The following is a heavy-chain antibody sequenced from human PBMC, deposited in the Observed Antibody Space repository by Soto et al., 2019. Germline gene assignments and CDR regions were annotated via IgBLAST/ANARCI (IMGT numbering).Heavy chain of an antibody. D-gene: IGHD3-9*01. V-gene: IGHV6-1*01. CDR1: GDSVSSNIAA. CDR2: TYYRSTCYN. Sequence: SQTLSLTCAISGDSVSSNIAAWNWIRHSPSRGLEWLGRTYYRSTCYNDSAVSVKSRITINPDTSKNQFSLQLNSVTPEDTAVYYWATYFDARIATPAIAYCVIDVWGQGTMVTVSS. J-gene: IGHJ4*01. CDR3: ATYFDARIATPAIAYCVIDV.